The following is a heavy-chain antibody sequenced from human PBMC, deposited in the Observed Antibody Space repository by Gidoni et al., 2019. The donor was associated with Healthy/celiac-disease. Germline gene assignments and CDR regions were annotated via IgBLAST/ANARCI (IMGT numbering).Heavy chain of an antibody. V-gene: IGHV3-11*01. Sequence: QVQLVESGGGLVKPGGSLRLSCAASGFTFSDYYMSWIRQAPGKGLEWGSYISSSSSTIYYADSVKGRFTISRDNAKNSLYLQMNSLRAEDTAVYYCASSLYCSGGSCYSDLYAFDIWGQGTMVTV. CDR1: GFTFSDYY. CDR3: ASSLYCSGGSCYSDLYAFDI. D-gene: IGHD2-15*01. CDR2: ISSSSSTI. J-gene: IGHJ3*02.